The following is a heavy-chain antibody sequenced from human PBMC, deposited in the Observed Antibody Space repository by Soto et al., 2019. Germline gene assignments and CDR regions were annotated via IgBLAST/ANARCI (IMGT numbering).Heavy chain of an antibody. V-gene: IGHV3-30-3*01. CDR2: ISYNGDTT. Sequence: QVQLVESGGDVVQPGRSLRLSCAASGFAFSSYAMHWVRQAPGKGLEWVAVISYNGDTTYYAESVKGRFTISRDNSKNTIYLQMNSLRAEDTAVYYCARDQIPGPPDYCDYWGQGTLVTVSS. CDR1: GFAFSSYA. CDR3: ARDQIPGPPDYCDY. J-gene: IGHJ4*02.